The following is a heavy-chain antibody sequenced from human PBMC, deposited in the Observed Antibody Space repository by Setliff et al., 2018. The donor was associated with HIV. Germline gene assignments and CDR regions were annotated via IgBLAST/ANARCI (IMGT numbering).Heavy chain of an antibody. Sequence: SETLSLTCTVSGGSFSSKSVYWAWIRQPPGQGLEWIGSIHYDGGTYYNPSLKSRVHISIDTSKSEFSLKVNSVTAADTAVYFRARYHYGVDWFDPWGRGTLVTVSS. CDR1: GGSFSSKSVY. CDR2: IHYDGGT. V-gene: IGHV4-39*07. D-gene: IGHD3-10*01. CDR3: ARYHYGVDWFDP. J-gene: IGHJ5*02.